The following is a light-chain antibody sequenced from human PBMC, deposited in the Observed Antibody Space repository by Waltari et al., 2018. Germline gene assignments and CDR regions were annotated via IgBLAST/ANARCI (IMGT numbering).Light chain of an antibody. J-gene: IGKJ5*01. CDR3: QQYFGIPIT. V-gene: IGKV1-NL1*01. CDR1: QGSSSS. Sequence: CRGSQGSSSSVTWYQKKVGETPTTLLYEASRLGSGVPAKFSGSGSGTVYTLTISSLQPEDFATYYCQQYFGIPITFGQGARLE. CDR2: EAS.